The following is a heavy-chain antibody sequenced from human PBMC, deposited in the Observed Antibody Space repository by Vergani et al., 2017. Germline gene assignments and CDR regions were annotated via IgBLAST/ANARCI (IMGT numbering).Heavy chain of an antibody. Sequence: QMQLVQSGPEVKKPGTSVKVSCKASGFTFTSSAVQWVRQARGQRLEWIGWIVVGSGNTNYAQKFQERVTITRDMSTSTAYMELSSLRSDDTAVYYCAKTGQQLVRSDWFDPWGQGTLVTVSS. J-gene: IGHJ5*02. CDR1: GFTFTSSA. D-gene: IGHD6-13*01. CDR2: IVVGSGNT. V-gene: IGHV1-58*01. CDR3: AKTGQQLVRSDWFDP.